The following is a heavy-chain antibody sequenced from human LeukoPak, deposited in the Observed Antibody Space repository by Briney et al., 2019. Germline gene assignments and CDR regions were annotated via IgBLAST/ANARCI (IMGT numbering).Heavy chain of an antibody. V-gene: IGHV3-23*01. J-gene: IGHJ4*02. CDR2: ISGSGGST. Sequence: GGSLRLSCAASGFTFSSYGMSWVRQAPGKGLEWVSAISGSGGSTYYADSVKGRFTISRDNSKNTLYLQMNSLRAEDTAVYYCAKGGYCGGDCYHFDYWGQGTLVTVSS. CDR1: GFTFSSYG. CDR3: AKGGYCGGDCYHFDY. D-gene: IGHD2-21*02.